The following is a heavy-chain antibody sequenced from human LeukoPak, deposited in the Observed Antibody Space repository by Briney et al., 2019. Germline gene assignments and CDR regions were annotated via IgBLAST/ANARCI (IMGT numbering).Heavy chain of an antibody. Sequence: GGSLRLSCAASGFTFSTYAMHWVRQAPGKGLEWVAVISFDGSTKYYADSVKGRFTISRDNSKNTLYLQMNSLRAEDTAVYYCARDHSMNYGNWFGHWGQGTLVTVSS. D-gene: IGHD2/OR15-2a*01. CDR2: ISFDGSTK. CDR3: ARDHSMNYGNWFGH. V-gene: IGHV3-30-3*01. CDR1: GFTFSTYA. J-gene: IGHJ5*02.